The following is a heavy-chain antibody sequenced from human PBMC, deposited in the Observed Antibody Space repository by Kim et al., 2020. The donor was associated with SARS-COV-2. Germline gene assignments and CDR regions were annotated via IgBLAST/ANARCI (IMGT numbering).Heavy chain of an antibody. J-gene: IGHJ5*02. Sequence: SETLSLTCTVSGGSISSGDYYWSWIRQPPGKGLEWIGYIYYSGSTYYNPSLKSRVTISVDTSKNQFSLKLSSVTAADTAVYYCASLILTGYNWFDPWGQGTLVTVSS. D-gene: IGHD3-9*01. V-gene: IGHV4-30-4*01. CDR3: ASLILTGYNWFDP. CDR1: GGSISSGDYY. CDR2: IYYSGST.